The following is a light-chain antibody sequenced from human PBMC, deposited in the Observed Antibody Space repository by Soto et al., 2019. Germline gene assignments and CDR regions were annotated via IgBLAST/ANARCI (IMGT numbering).Light chain of an antibody. CDR3: CSYAGLTTFEV. CDR2: EVT. J-gene: IGLJ1*01. CDR1: SSDVVSYTL. Sequence: QCLLTQPAYVSGSPGQSITISCTGTSSDVVSYTLVSWYQQHPGRAPKLMIYEVTKRPSGVSNRFSASKSGNTASLTISGLQADDEADYYCCSYAGLTTFEVFGTGTKVTVL. V-gene: IGLV2-23*02.